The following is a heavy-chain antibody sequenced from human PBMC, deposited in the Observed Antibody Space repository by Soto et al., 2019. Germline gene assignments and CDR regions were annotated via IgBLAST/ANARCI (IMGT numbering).Heavy chain of an antibody. Sequence: PSETLSLTCTVSGGSISSYYWSWIRQPPGKGLEWIGYIYYSGSTNYNPSLKSRVTIPVDTSKNQFSLKLTSVTAADTAVYYCARGDYYDSSGYYFDYWGQGTLVTVSS. V-gene: IGHV4-59*01. CDR1: GGSISSYY. CDR3: ARGDYYDSSGYYFDY. D-gene: IGHD3-22*01. CDR2: IYYSGST. J-gene: IGHJ4*02.